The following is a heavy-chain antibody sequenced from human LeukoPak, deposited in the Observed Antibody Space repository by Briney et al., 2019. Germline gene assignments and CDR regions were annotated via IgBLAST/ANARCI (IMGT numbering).Heavy chain of an antibody. Sequence: GGSLRLSCAASGFTFSSFPMIWVRQAPGKGLKWVSSISGGDGSTYYANSVKGRFTISRDNSKNSLYLQMNSLRAEDTALYYCAKGRKRLLWFGESSSVTRNWFDPWGQGTLVTVSS. V-gene: IGHV3-23*01. CDR1: GFTFSSFP. D-gene: IGHD3-10*01. CDR3: AKGRKRLLWFGESSSVTRNWFDP. CDR2: ISGGDGST. J-gene: IGHJ5*02.